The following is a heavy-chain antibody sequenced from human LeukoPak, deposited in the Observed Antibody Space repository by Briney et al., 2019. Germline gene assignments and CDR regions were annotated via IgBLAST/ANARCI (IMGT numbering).Heavy chain of an antibody. Sequence: SETLSLTCTVSDGSITSYHWSWIRQPPGKGLEWIGYISYSGSTNYNPSLKSRVTISIDTSKNQFSLKLSSVTAADTAVYYCASGGFCGSTTCYPNWFDPWGQGTLVTVSS. CDR2: ISYSGST. V-gene: IGHV4-59*01. J-gene: IGHJ5*02. D-gene: IGHD2-2*01. CDR3: ASGGFCGSTTCYPNWFDP. CDR1: DGSITSYH.